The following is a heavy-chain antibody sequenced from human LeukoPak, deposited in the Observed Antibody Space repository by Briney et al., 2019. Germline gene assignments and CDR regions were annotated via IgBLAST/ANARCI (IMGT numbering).Heavy chain of an antibody. J-gene: IGHJ4*02. V-gene: IGHV3-30*04. D-gene: IGHD4-23*01. CDR3: AKGRYGGNPRSFFDY. CDR2: ISYDGSNK. Sequence: GRSLRLSCAASGFTFSSYAMHWVRQAPGKGLEWVAVISYDGSNKDYADSVKGRFTISRDNSNNTLYLQMNSLRAEDTAVYYCAKGRYGGNPRSFFDYWGQGTLVTVSS. CDR1: GFTFSSYA.